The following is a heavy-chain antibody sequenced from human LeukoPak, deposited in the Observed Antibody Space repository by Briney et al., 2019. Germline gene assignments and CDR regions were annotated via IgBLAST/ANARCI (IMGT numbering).Heavy chain of an antibody. CDR3: AKDLEGYCSSTSCYPGY. CDR1: GFTFSSYA. CDR2: INDNGDGT. J-gene: IGHJ4*02. Sequence: GGSLRLSCAASGFTFSSYAMSWVRQAPGKGLKWVSTINDNGDGTYYADSVKGRFTISRDNSKNTLYLQMNSLRAEDTAVYYCAKDLEGYCSSTSCYPGYWGQGTLVTVSS. V-gene: IGHV3-23*01. D-gene: IGHD2-2*01.